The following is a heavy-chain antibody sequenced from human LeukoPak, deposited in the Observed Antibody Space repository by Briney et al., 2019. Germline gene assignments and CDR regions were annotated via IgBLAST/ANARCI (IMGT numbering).Heavy chain of an antibody. CDR3: AKIGVPKNYFDY. CDR1: VLTFSSYG. J-gene: IGHJ4*02. Sequence: GGSLRLSCAASVLTFSSYGMSWVRQAPVKGLEWVSAISGSGGSTYYADSVKGRFTISRDNSKNTLYLQMNSLRAEDTAVYYCAKIGVPKNYFDYWGQGTLVTVSS. D-gene: IGHD3-10*01. V-gene: IGHV3-23*01. CDR2: ISGSGGST.